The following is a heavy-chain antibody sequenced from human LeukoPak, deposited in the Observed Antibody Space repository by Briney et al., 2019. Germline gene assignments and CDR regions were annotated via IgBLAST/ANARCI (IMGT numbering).Heavy chain of an antibody. CDR1: GFTFSSYS. J-gene: IGHJ6*02. V-gene: IGHV3-21*01. D-gene: IGHD5-18*01. Sequence: GGSLRLSCAASGFTFSSYSMNWVRQAPGKGLEWVSSISSSSSYIYYADSVKGRFTISRDNAKNSLYLQMNSLRAEDTAVYYCAREEYSYDRPYGMDVWGQGTTVTVSS. CDR2: ISSSSSYI. CDR3: AREEYSYDRPYGMDV.